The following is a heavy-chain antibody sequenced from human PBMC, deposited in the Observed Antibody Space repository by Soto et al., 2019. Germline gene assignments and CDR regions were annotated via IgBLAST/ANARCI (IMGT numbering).Heavy chain of an antibody. CDR2: IFHSGTT. V-gene: IGHV4-4*02. D-gene: IGHD1-1*01. Sequence: QVQLQESGPGLVKPSGTLSLTCAVSGVSISSSHWWSWVRQPPGKGLEWIGEIFHSGTTNYNPSLKSRVTMSLDKSKNQFPLKLNSVTAADTAVYYCARPLERGDQPEGFDFWGKGTLATVSS. CDR1: GVSISSSHW. CDR3: ARPLERGDQPEGFDF. J-gene: IGHJ4*02.